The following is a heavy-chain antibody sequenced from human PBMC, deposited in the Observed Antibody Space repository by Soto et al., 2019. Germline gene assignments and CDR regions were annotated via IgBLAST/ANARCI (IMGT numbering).Heavy chain of an antibody. CDR2: IYNTGST. D-gene: IGHD3-22*01. J-gene: IGHJ5*01. V-gene: IGHV4-61*01. Sequence: QVQLQESGPGLVKPSETLSLTCTVSGGSVSSASDCWNWIRHPPGKGLEWIGYIYNTGSTNYNPSLKSRVTISVDTSKNRFSLNLNSVTAADTAMYCCARAKKNYYDGGGYPVDSWGQGTLVTVSS. CDR3: ARAKKNYYDGGGYPVDS. CDR1: GGSVSSASDC.